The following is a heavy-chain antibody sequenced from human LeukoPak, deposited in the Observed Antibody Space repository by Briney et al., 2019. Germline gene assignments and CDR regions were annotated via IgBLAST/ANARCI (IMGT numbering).Heavy chain of an antibody. CDR2: IFYSGST. CDR3: ARIPTNAVPAAHNGFDI. D-gene: IGHD2-2*01. Sequence: SETLSLTCSVSSGSISNSNYYWGWIRQPPGKGLEWIGSIFYSGSTDYNPSLKSRVTISVDTSKNQFSLTLNSVTAADTAVYYCARIPTNAVPAAHNGFDIWGQGTMLTVSS. J-gene: IGHJ3*02. CDR1: SGSISNSNYY. V-gene: IGHV4-39*01.